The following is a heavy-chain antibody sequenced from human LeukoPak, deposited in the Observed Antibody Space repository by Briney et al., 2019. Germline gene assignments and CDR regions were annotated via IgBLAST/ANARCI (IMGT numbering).Heavy chain of an antibody. V-gene: IGHV3-21*01. CDR1: GFTFSSYS. Sequence: GGALRLSCAASGFTFSSYSMNWVRQAPGKGLEWVSSISSSSSYIYYADSVKGRFTISRDNAKNSLYLQMNSLRAEDTAVYYCAREGSSGSYRRYYFDYWGQGTLVTVSS. CDR3: AREGSSGSYRRYYFDY. J-gene: IGHJ4*02. D-gene: IGHD1-26*01. CDR2: ISSSSSYI.